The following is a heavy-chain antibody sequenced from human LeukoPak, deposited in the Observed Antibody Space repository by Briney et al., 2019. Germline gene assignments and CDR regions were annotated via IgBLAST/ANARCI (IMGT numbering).Heavy chain of an antibody. J-gene: IGHJ4*02. V-gene: IGHV3-21*01. CDR1: GFTFSSYS. CDR2: ISSSSSYI. CDR3: AREPGPYGSGSYYYDY. Sequence: GGSLRLSCAASGFTFSSYSMNWVRQAPGKGLEWVSSISSSSSYIYYADSAKGRFTISRDNAKNSLYLQMNSLRAEDTAAYYCAREPGPYGSGSYYYDYWGQGTLVTVSS. D-gene: IGHD3-10*01.